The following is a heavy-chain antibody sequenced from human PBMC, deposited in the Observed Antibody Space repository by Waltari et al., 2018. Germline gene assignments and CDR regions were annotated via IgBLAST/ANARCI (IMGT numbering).Heavy chain of an antibody. CDR1: GFRFSTYW. CDR2: INQDGSKK. J-gene: IGHJ4*02. Sequence: EVQLVESGGGLVEHGGSLRLSCVASGFRFSTYWMSWVRQAPGKGLEWVADINQDGSKKYYMGSMKGRFTISRDNAKSSVYLEMNSLRGDDTAVYYCARDWEGERPNFDYWGQGILVTVSS. CDR3: ARDWEGERPNFDY. V-gene: IGHV3-7*01. D-gene: IGHD1-26*01.